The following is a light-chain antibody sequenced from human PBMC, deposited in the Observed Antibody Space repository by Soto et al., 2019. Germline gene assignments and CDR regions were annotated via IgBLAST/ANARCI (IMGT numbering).Light chain of an antibody. J-gene: IGKJ5*01. V-gene: IGKV3-11*01. Sequence: VLTQSPANLSLSPGERATLSCRAIQSIHTSLAWYQQKSGKPPRLVIYDSTLRANGVPDRFGGSRSGTEFTLTINSLEPEDFAVYYCQQRNVWPPITFGQGTRLEIK. CDR3: QQRNVWPPIT. CDR1: QSIHTS. CDR2: DST.